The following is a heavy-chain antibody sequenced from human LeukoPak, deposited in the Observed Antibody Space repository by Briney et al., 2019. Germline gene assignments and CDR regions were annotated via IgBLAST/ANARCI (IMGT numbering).Heavy chain of an antibody. D-gene: IGHD3-3*01. CDR2: MNPNSGNT. J-gene: IGHJ5*02. Sequence: ASVEVSCKASGYTFTSYDINWVRQATGQGLEWMGWMNPNSGNTGYAQKFQGRVTITRNTSISTAYMELSSLRSEDTAVYYCARRHYDFWSGYDNWFDPWGQGTLVTVSS. CDR3: ARRHYDFWSGYDNWFDP. V-gene: IGHV1-8*03. CDR1: GYTFTSYD.